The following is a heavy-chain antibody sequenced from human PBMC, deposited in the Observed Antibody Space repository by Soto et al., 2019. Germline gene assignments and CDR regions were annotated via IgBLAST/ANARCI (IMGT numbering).Heavy chain of an antibody. CDR2: IYYSGST. CDR1: GGSINNGDYF. J-gene: IGHJ4*02. Sequence: QVQLQESGPGLVKPSQTLSLTCTVSGGSINNGDYFCSWIRQPPGKGLEWIGYIYYSGSTSSNPSLRSRITISIDTSKNQFSLNLSSVTAADTAVYYCARVGYSYGYDYWGQGTLVTVSS. CDR3: ARVGYSYGYDY. D-gene: IGHD5-18*01. V-gene: IGHV4-30-4*01.